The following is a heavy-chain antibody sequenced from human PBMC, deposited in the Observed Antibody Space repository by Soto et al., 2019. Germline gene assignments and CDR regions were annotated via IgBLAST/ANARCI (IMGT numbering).Heavy chain of an antibody. CDR2: IWADGSNK. Sequence: QVQLVESGGGVVQPGRSLRLSCAGSGFMFSNYGIHWVRQAPGKGLEWVAIIWADGSNKYYADSVKGRFTMSRDNSKDTVDLQMNSLRAEDTAVYYCARDEMGYCSGGSCYTPGGMAVWGQGTTVTVS. J-gene: IGHJ6*02. V-gene: IGHV3-33*01. CDR1: GFMFSNYG. CDR3: ARDEMGYCSGGSCYTPGGMAV. D-gene: IGHD2-15*01.